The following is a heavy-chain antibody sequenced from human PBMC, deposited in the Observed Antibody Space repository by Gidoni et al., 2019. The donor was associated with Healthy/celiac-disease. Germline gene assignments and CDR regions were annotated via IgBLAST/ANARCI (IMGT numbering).Heavy chain of an antibody. CDR3: ARDRGITIFGVVPIGAHYGMDV. CDR1: GFPFRSYS. D-gene: IGHD3-3*01. Sequence: EVQLVESGGGLVKPGGSLRLSGAAAGFPFRSYSMNWVRQAPGKGLEWVSSISSSSSYIYYADSVKGRFTISRDNAKNSLYLQMNSLRAEETAVYYCARDRGITIFGVVPIGAHYGMDVWGQGTTVTVSS. CDR2: ISSSSSYI. V-gene: IGHV3-21*01. J-gene: IGHJ6*02.